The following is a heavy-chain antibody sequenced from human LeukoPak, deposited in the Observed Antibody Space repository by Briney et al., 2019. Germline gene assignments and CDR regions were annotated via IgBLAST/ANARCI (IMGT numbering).Heavy chain of an antibody. CDR2: ISGSGAGK. Sequence: GGSLRLSCAGSGFTFSTYAMTWVRQAPGKGLEWVSSISGSGAGKFYAAPVKGRFTTSRDNSKNTLYVQMNSLRAEDTAVYYCAKAAYGDYAGAFDIWGQGTMVIVSS. CDR1: GFTFSTYA. J-gene: IGHJ3*02. CDR3: AKAAYGDYAGAFDI. D-gene: IGHD4-17*01. V-gene: IGHV3-23*01.